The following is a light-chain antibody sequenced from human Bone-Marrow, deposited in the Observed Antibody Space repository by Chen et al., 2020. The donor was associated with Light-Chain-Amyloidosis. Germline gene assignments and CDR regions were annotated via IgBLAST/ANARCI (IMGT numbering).Light chain of an antibody. CDR1: DLPTKY. V-gene: IGLV3-25*03. J-gene: IGLJ2*01. Sequence: YELTQPPSVSVSPGQTPRITCSGDDLPTKYAYWYQQKPGQAPVLVIHRDTERPSGISERFSGSSSGTTATLTISGVQAEDEADYHCQSADSSGTYEVIFGGGTKLTVL. CDR2: RDT. CDR3: QSADSSGTYEVI.